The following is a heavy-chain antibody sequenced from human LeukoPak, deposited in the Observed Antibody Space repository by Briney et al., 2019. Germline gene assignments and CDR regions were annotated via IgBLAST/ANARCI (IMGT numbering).Heavy chain of an antibody. CDR2: IWYDGSNK. D-gene: IGHD2-8*01. V-gene: IGHV3-33*01. J-gene: IGHJ4*02. CDR3: ARDCMPPPPQGPPGDY. CDR1: GFTFSSYG. Sequence: PGGSLRLSCAASGFTFSSYGMHWVRQAPGKGLEWVAVIWYDGSNKYYADSVKGRFTISRDNSKNTLYLQMNSLRAEDTAVYYCARDCMPPPPQGPPGDYWGQGTLVTVSS.